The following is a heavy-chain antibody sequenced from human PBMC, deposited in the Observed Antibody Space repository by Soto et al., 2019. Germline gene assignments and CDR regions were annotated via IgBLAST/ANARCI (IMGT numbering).Heavy chain of an antibody. D-gene: IGHD3-9*01. Sequence: GESLKISCQGSGYSFTSNWIGWVRQMPGKGLEWMGIINPADSDIKYSPSFQGQVTISVDKSIGTAYLQWSSLKASDTAMYYCARHQRDDTSRKIDCGGQGTLVTVSS. V-gene: IGHV5-51*01. J-gene: IGHJ4*02. CDR1: GYSFTSNW. CDR3: ARHQRDDTSRKIDC. CDR2: INPADSDI.